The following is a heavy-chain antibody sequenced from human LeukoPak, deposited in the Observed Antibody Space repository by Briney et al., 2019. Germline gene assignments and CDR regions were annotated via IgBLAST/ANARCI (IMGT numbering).Heavy chain of an antibody. Sequence: PGGSLRLSCAASGFAFSTYSMNWVRLAPGKGLEWVSSISSSSNYIYYADSVKGRFTISRDNAKNSLYLQMNSLGAEDTAVYYCARDPITMIVVIITDWFFDLWGRGTLVTVSS. D-gene: IGHD3-22*01. J-gene: IGHJ2*01. CDR2: ISSSSNYI. CDR1: GFAFSTYS. V-gene: IGHV3-21*01. CDR3: ARDPITMIVVIITDWFFDL.